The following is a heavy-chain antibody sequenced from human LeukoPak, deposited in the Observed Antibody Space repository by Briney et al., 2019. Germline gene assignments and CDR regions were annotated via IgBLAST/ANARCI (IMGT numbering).Heavy chain of an antibody. J-gene: IGHJ4*02. CDR3: ARSRFYFDGTAYYPGSFDS. CDR1: GFTLSSYW. D-gene: IGHD3-22*01. CDR2: IKQDGSEK. V-gene: IGHV3-7*01. Sequence: GGSLRLSCAASGFTLSSYWMNWVRKAPGKGLEWGANIKQDGSEKYYVDSVKGRFTISRDNAQNSLYLQVNSLRAEDTAVYYCARSRFYFDGTAYYPGSFDSWGQGTLVTFSS.